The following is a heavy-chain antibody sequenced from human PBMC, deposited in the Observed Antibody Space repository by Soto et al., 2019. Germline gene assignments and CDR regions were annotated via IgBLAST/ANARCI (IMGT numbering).Heavy chain of an antibody. D-gene: IGHD6-13*01. J-gene: IGHJ4*02. V-gene: IGHV3-23*01. CDR1: GFTFSSYA. Sequence: EVQLLDSGGGLVQPGGSLRLSCAASGFTFSSYAMNWVRQAPGKGLEWVPVISGSGDSTYYADSVKGRFTISRDNSKNTLYLQMNSLRTEDTAVYYCARRGPGTYVDYWGQGTLVTVSS. CDR2: ISGSGDST. CDR3: ARRGPGTYVDY.